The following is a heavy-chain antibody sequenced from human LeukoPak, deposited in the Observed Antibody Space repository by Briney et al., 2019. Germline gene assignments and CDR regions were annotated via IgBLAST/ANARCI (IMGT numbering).Heavy chain of an antibody. Sequence: GGSLRLSCAVSGFTFSDHYMDWVRQAPGKWLEWIGRSRNEDHSYSTDFAASVRGRASLSRDHSRNSLYLQINSLRTDDTAVYYCVALLRGIGYWGQGTLVTVSS. CDR2: SRNEDHSYST. J-gene: IGHJ4*02. CDR3: VALLRGIGY. D-gene: IGHD3-10*01. V-gene: IGHV3-72*01. CDR1: GFTFSDHY.